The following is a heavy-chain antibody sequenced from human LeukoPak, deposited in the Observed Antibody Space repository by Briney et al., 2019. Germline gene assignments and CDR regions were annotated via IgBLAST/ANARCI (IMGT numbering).Heavy chain of an antibody. CDR1: GFTFSSYA. CDR2: IWYDGSNK. D-gene: IGHD6-13*01. CDR3: ARDFRKQQLVPLPDY. Sequence: PGGSLRLSCAASGFTFSSYAMHWVRQAPGKGLEWVAVIWYDGSNKYYADSVKGRFTISRDNSKNTLYLQMNSLRAEDTAVYYCARDFRKQQLVPLPDYWGQGTLVTVSS. J-gene: IGHJ4*02. V-gene: IGHV3-33*08.